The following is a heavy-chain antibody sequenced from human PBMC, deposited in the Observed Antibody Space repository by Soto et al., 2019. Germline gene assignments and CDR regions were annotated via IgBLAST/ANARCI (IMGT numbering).Heavy chain of an antibody. CDR3: AKDPNGDYVGAFDI. D-gene: IGHD4-17*01. V-gene: IGHV3-23*01. Sequence: EVQLLESGGGLVQPGGYLRLSCAASGFSFSSYAMSWVRQAPGKGPEWVSGISASGSKTYYRDSVKGRSTISRDNSKNTLYLQMNSLRAEDSAIYYCAKDPNGDYVGAFDIWGQGTVVTVSS. CDR1: GFSFSSYA. J-gene: IGHJ3*02. CDR2: ISASGSKT.